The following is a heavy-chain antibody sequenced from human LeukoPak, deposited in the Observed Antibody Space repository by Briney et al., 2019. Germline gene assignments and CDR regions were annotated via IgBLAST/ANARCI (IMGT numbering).Heavy chain of an antibody. D-gene: IGHD2-15*01. J-gene: IGHJ4*02. CDR1: GFTFGDYA. V-gene: IGHV3-49*04. CDR2: IRSKAYGGTT. CDR3: TRIYCSGGSCYQTGDYFDY. Sequence: PGGSLRLSCTASGFTFGDYAMSWVRQAPGKGLEWVGFIRSKAYGGTTEYAASVKGRFTISRDDSKSIAYLQMNSLKTEDTAVYYCTRIYCSGGSCYQTGDYFDYWGQGTLVTVSS.